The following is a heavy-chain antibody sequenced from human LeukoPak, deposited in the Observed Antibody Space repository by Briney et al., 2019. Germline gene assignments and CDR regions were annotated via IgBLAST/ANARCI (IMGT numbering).Heavy chain of an antibody. CDR1: DGSISNYY. D-gene: IGHD2-2*01. Sequence: SETLSLTCSVSDGSISNYYWTWIRQPPGKGLEWIGNIQYSGSTNFNPSLKSRVTVSVDTSKNQFSLKLRSVTAADTAVYYCARDSGLGYCSTTSCSYGLDVWGQGTTVFVS. CDR2: IQYSGST. J-gene: IGHJ6*02. V-gene: IGHV4-59*01. CDR3: ARDSGLGYCSTTSCSYGLDV.